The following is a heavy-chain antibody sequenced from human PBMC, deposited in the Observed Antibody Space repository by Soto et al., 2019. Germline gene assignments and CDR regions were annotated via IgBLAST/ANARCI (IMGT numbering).Heavy chain of an antibody. J-gene: IGHJ5*02. D-gene: IGHD3-10*01. CDR3: ARGGAVYQGFGGKNGCDP. Sequence: QVQLQQWGAGLLKPSETLSLTCAVYGGSFSGYYWSWIRQPPGKGLEWIGEINHSGSTNYNPSLKSRFTISVAPSKNNFSLNRSLVTAADTVCFSGARGGAVYQGFGGKNGCDPGGEEPLV. V-gene: IGHV4-34*01. CDR2: INHSGST. CDR1: GGSFSGYY.